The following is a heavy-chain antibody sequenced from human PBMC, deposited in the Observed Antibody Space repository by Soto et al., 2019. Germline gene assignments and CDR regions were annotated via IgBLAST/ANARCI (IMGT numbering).Heavy chain of an antibody. CDR2: SYYRGTT. CDR1: GASVSSGGYH. V-gene: IGHV4-31*03. J-gene: IGHJ3*01. CDR3: ASDGRKELLSTPDASDV. D-gene: IGHD3-3*01. Sequence: QVQLQESGPGLVKASQTLSLTCTVSGASVSSGGYHWTWIRQHPGKGLEWIGYSYYRGTTSYNPSLKSRVSISVDTSRNKFYLELTSMTAADTAVYYCASDGRKELLSTPDASDVWGQGTKVTVSS.